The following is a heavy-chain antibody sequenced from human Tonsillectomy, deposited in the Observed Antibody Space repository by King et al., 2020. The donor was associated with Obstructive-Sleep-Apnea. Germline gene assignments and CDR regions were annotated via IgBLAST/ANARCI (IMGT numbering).Heavy chain of an antibody. CDR3: ARCGGSTVVTPYYYYGMDV. Sequence: VQLVESGGGVVQPGRSLRLSCAASGFTFSSYAMHWVRQAPGKGLEWVAVISYDGSNKYYADSVKGRFTISRDNSKTTLYLQMNSLRAEDTAVYYCARCGGSTVVTPYYYYGMDVWGQGTTVTVSS. CDR1: GFTFSSYA. D-gene: IGHD4-23*01. CDR2: ISYDGSNK. V-gene: IGHV3-30-3*01. J-gene: IGHJ6*02.